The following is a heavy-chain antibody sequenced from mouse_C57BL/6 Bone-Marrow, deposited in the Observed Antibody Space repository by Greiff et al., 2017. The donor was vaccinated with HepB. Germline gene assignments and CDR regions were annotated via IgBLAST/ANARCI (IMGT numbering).Heavy chain of an antibody. V-gene: IGHV1-20*01. CDR1: GYSFTGYF. CDR3: AREGSYYYGSDY. Sequence: VQLQQSGPELVKPGDSVKISCKASGYSFTGYFMNWVMQSHGKSLEWIGRINPYNGDTFYNQKFKGKATLTVDKSSSTAHMELRSLTSEDSAVYYCAREGSYYYGSDYWGQGTTLTVSS. CDR2: INPYNGDT. D-gene: IGHD1-1*01. J-gene: IGHJ2*01.